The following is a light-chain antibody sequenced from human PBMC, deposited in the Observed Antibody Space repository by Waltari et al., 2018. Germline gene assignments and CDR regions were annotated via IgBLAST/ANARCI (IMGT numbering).Light chain of an antibody. CDR3: CSYAGSSTLV. Sequence: QSALTQPASVSGSPGQSVTIFCTGTSNDVGGYNSVSWYQEHPGQAPRVIIYDVSDRPSGVSNRFSGSKSGNTASLTISGLQAEDEADYYCCSYAGSSTLVFGGGTKLTVL. CDR2: DVS. J-gene: IGLJ2*01. CDR1: SNDVGGYNS. V-gene: IGLV2-23*02.